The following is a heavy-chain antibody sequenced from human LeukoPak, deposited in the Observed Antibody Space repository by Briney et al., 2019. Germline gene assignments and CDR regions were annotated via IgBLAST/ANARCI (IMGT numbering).Heavy chain of an antibody. Sequence: GGSLRLSCAASGFTVSSNYMSWVRQAPGKGLEWVSVIYSGGSTYYADSVKGRFTISRDNSKNTLYLQMNSLRAEDTAVYYCAREKWELRGGAFDYWGQGTLVTVSS. CDR1: GFTVSSNY. J-gene: IGHJ4*02. CDR2: IYSGGST. D-gene: IGHD1-26*01. CDR3: AREKWELRGGAFDY. V-gene: IGHV3-66*01.